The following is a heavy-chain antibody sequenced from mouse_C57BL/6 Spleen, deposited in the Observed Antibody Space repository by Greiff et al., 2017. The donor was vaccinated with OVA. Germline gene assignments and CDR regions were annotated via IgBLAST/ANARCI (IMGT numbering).Heavy chain of an antibody. Sequence: VQLQQSGPELVKPGASVKISCKACGYSLTDEKMKWVKQSNGKSIEWIGVINPNYGTTSYNQKFKGKATLTVDQSSSTAYMQLNSLTSEDSAVYYCARERNYVYAMDYWGQGTSVTVSS. CDR1: GYSLTDEK. CDR3: ARERNYVYAMDY. CDR2: INPNYGTT. J-gene: IGHJ4*01. V-gene: IGHV1-39*01. D-gene: IGHD2-1*01.